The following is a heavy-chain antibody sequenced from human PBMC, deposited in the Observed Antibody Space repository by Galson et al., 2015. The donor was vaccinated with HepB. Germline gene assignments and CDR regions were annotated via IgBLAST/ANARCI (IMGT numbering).Heavy chain of an antibody. V-gene: IGHV4-34*01. CDR2: INHSGST. J-gene: IGHJ3*02. CDR3: AREVARGDDAYNI. D-gene: IGHD2-15*01. CDR1: GGSFSSYY. Sequence: SETLSLTCVVYGGSFSSYYWTWIRQSPGKGLEWIGEINHSGSTNYNPSLKSRVTISVDTSKNQFSLKLISVTAADTAVYYCAREVARGDDAYNIWGQGTMVTVSS.